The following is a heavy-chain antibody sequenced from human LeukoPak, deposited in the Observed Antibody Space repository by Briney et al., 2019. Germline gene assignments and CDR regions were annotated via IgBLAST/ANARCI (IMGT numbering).Heavy chain of an antibody. D-gene: IGHD6-13*01. V-gene: IGHV4-59*12. Sequence: SETLSLTCTVSGGSISSYYWSWIRQPPGKGLEWIGYIYYSGSTNYNPSLKSRVTISLDTSKNQFSLKVTSVTAADTAVYYCARSGTYQYSSTSDYWGQGTLVTVPS. CDR3: ARSGTYQYSSTSDY. J-gene: IGHJ4*02. CDR2: IYYSGST. CDR1: GGSISSYY.